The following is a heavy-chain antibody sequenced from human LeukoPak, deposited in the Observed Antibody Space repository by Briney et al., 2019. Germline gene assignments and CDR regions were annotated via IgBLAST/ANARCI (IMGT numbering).Heavy chain of an antibody. CDR2: ISSSSSYI. V-gene: IGHV3-21*01. J-gene: IGHJ3*02. CDR3: ARDYVSVVVPAAVVAFDI. CDR1: GFPFSSYS. D-gene: IGHD2-2*01. Sequence: GGSLRLSCAASGFPFSSYSMNWVRQAPGKGLEWVSSISSSSSYIYYADSLKDRFTISRDNAKNSLYLKMNSQRAEESAVYDGARDYVSVVVPAAVVAFDIWGQGTMVTVSS.